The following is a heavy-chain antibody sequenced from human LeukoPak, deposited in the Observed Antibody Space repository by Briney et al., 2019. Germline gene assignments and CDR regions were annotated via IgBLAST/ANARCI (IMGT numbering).Heavy chain of an antibody. CDR2: IIPILGIA. CDR1: GGTFSSYA. D-gene: IGHD6-13*01. V-gene: IGHV1-69*04. CDR3: ASVEQQLVRGDAFDI. J-gene: IGHJ3*02. Sequence: ASVKVSCKASGGTFSSYAISWVRQAPGQGLEWMGRIIPILGIANYAQKFQGRVTITADKSTSTAYMELSSLRSEDTAVYYCASVEQQLVRGDAFDIWGQGTMVTVSS.